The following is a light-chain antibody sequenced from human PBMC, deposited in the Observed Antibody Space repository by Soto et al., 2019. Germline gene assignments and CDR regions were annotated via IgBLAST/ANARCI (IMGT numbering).Light chain of an antibody. V-gene: IGLV2-14*01. CDR1: NSDIGGYDY. CDR2: EVG. Sequence: QSALTQPASVSGSPGQSITISCTGTNSDIGGYDYVSWFQQHPGAVPNLIIYEVGTRPSGVSSRFSASKSGNTASLTISGLQAEDEADYYCCSFSSTGTWVFGGGTKVTVL. J-gene: IGLJ3*02. CDR3: CSFSSTGTWV.